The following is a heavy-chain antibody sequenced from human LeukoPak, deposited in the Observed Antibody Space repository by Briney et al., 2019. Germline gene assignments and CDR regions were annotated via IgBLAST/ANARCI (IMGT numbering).Heavy chain of an antibody. D-gene: IGHD3-22*01. CDR2: INSDGSST. J-gene: IGHJ6*04. V-gene: IGHV3-74*01. CDR3: ARSITMIVGSDV. CDR1: GFTFSSYW. Sequence: GGSLRLSCAASGFTFSSYWMHWVRQAPGKGLVWVSRINSDGSSTSYADSVKGRFTISRGNAKNTLYLQMNSLRAEDTAVYYCARSITMIVGSDVWGKGTTVTVSS.